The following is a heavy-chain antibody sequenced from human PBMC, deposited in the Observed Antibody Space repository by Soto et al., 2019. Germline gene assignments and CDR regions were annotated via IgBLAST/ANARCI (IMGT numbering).Heavy chain of an antibody. CDR3: ASRHVITIVGVDYLGWFDP. Sequence: EVQLLESGGGLVQPGGSLRLSCAASGFTFSSYAMSWVRQAPGKGLEWVSAISGSGGSTYYADSVKGRFAISRDNCKNTLYLQMTSLRAEDTAVYYCASRHVITIVGVDYLGWFDPCGQGTLVTVSS. J-gene: IGHJ5*02. D-gene: IGHD3-3*01. V-gene: IGHV3-23*01. CDR2: ISGSGGST. CDR1: GFTFSSYA.